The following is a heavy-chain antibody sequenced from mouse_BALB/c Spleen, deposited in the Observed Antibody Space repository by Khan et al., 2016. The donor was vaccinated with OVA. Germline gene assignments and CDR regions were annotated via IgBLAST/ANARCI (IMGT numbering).Heavy chain of an antibody. J-gene: IGHJ3*01. V-gene: IGHV1-54*01. CDR3: TRGGFGGFAY. D-gene: IGHD3-1*01. Sequence: QVQLQQSGAELIRPGTSVRVSCKASGYAFTNYLIEWVKQRPGQGLEWIGVINPGSGGTNYNEKFPGKATLTADKSSSTAYMHLSSLTSEVSAVYCGTRGGFGGFAYWGKGTLVTGSA. CDR2: INPGSGGT. CDR1: GYAFTNYL.